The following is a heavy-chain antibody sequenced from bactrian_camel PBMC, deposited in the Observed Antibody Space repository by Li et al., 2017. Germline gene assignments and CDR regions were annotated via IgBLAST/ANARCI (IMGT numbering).Heavy chain of an antibody. CDR2: IDIRGRQ. Sequence: QVQLVESGGGSVQAGGSLRLSCVASGGTYSHYRAYCMAWFRQAPGNERAGVAAIDIRGRQTYTDSVKGRFTISRDSAKNTVYLQMNNLQPEDTATYYCAEGRGSRGEHCYSLNYWGQGTQVTVS. CDR1: GGTYSHYRAYC. D-gene: IGHD6*01. V-gene: IGHV3S53*01. CDR3: AEGRGSRGEHCYSLNY. J-gene: IGHJ4*01.